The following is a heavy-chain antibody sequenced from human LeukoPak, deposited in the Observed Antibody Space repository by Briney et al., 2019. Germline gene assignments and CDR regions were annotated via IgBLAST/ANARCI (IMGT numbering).Heavy chain of an antibody. CDR3: AREEDSYDSSGYYGS. V-gene: IGHV1-2*02. CDR1: GYTLTGYY. Sequence: GSSVKVSSKAAGYTLTGYYMHWVRQAPGQGLEWMGWINPNSGGINYAQKFQGRVTMTRDTSISTAYMELSRLRSDDTAVYYCAREEDSYDSSGYYGSWGQGTLVTVSS. CDR2: INPNSGGI. D-gene: IGHD3-22*01. J-gene: IGHJ4*02.